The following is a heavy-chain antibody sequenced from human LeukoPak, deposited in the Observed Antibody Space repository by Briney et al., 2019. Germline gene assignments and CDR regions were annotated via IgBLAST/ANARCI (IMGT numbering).Heavy chain of an antibody. V-gene: IGHV3-23*01. D-gene: IGHD3-22*01. J-gene: IGHJ4*02. CDR2: ISGSGGCT. CDR3: AKLSAPRAYYYDSSGYYFDY. Sequence: GGSLRLSCAASGFTFSSYAMSWVRQAPGKGLEWVSAISGSGGCTYYADSVKGRFTISRDNSKNTLYLQMNSLRAEDTAVYYCAKLSAPRAYYYDSSGYYFDYWGQGTLVTVSS. CDR1: GFTFSSYA.